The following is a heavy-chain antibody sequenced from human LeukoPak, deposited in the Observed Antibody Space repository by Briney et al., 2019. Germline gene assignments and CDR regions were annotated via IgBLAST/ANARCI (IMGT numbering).Heavy chain of an antibody. CDR3: ARLRAAYYYDSSGYYPNYYYYGMDV. J-gene: IGHJ6*02. CDR2: IIPILGIA. D-gene: IGHD3-22*01. CDR1: GGTFSSYA. Sequence: ASVKVSCKASGGTFSSYAISWVRQAPGQGLEWMGRIIPILGIANYAQKFQGRVTITADKSTSTAYMELSSLRSEDTAVYYCARLRAAYYYDSSGYYPNYYYYGMDVWGQGTTVTVSS. V-gene: IGHV1-69*04.